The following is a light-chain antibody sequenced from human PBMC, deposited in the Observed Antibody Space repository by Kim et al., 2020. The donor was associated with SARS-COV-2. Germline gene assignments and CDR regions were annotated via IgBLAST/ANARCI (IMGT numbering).Light chain of an antibody. CDR2: EVS. Sequence: QSITISRTGTSSDVGSYNLVSWYQQHPGKAPKLMIYEVSKRPSGVSNRFSGSKSGNTASLTISGLQAEDEADYYCCSYAGSSTPWVFGGGTQLTVL. V-gene: IGLV2-23*02. CDR3: CSYAGSSTPWV. CDR1: SSDVGSYNL. J-gene: IGLJ3*02.